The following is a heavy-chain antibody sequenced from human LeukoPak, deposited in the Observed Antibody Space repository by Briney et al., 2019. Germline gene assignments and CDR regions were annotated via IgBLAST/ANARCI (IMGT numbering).Heavy chain of an antibody. CDR2: MNPNSGNT. D-gene: IGHD2-15*01. V-gene: IGHV1-8*01. Sequence: GSSVNVSCKASGYTFTGYDINWVRQAPGQGLEWMGWMNPNSGNTGYAHKFQGRVTITMNSSISTAYMELSSLRSEDTAVYYCARSGGSFPFDYWGQGTLVTVSS. J-gene: IGHJ4*02. CDR1: GYTFTGYD. CDR3: ARSGGSFPFDY.